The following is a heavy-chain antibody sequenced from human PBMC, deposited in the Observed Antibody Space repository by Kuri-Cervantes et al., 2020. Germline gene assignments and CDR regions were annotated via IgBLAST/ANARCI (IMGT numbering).Heavy chain of an antibody. CDR3: ARAYYGSGSYYKCCGMDV. CDR2: ISYDGSNK. CDR1: GFTFISYA. Sequence: GESLKISCAASGFTFISYAMHWVRQAPGKGLEWVAFISYDGSNKYYADSVKGRFTISRDNSKNTLYLQMNSLRAEDTAVYYCARAYYGSGSYYKCCGMDVCGQGTTVTVSS. J-gene: IGHJ6*02. V-gene: IGHV3-30-3*01. D-gene: IGHD3-10*01.